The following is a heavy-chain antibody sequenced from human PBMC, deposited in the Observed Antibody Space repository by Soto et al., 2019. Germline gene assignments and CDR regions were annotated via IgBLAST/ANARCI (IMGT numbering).Heavy chain of an antibody. J-gene: IGHJ4*02. CDR3: TRGLSSPSATGI. V-gene: IGHV4-39*01. CDR2: IHNSGST. Sequence: QPQLQESGPGLVKPSETLSLTGTVSGGSVSSCCNYWGWVRQPPGKGLEWIGSIHNSGSTPYNPSLKSRVTISVDKPKNLFSMNLTSVTAADTAVYYCTRGLSSPSATGIWGQGTLVTVSS. D-gene: IGHD6-6*01. CDR1: GGSVSSCCNY.